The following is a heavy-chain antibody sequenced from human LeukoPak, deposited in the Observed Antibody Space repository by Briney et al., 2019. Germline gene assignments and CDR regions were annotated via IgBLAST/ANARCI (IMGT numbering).Heavy chain of an antibody. D-gene: IGHD1-26*01. V-gene: IGHV4-34*01. CDR3: AVRAWELQHGYFQH. Sequence: PSETLSLTCAAYGGSFSGYYWSWIRQPSGKGLEWIGEINHSGSTNYNPSLKSRVTISVDTSKNQFSLKLSSVTAADTAVYYCAVRAWELQHGYFQHWGQGTLVTVSS. CDR2: INHSGST. J-gene: IGHJ1*01. CDR1: GGSFSGYY.